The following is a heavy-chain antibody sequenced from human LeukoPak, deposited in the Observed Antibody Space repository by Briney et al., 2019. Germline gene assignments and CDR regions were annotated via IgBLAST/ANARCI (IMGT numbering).Heavy chain of an antibody. J-gene: IGHJ4*02. CDR3: ARHGSQGGATHFDS. CDR2: INYSGNT. V-gene: IGHV4-59*08. D-gene: IGHD1-26*01. CDR1: GGSIRTYY. Sequence: SETLSLTCTVSGGSIRTYYWSWLRQPPGKGLEWTGYINYSGNTKYNPSLKSRVTILVDTSKNQFSLKLSSVTAADAALYYCARHGSQGGATHFDSWGQGTLVTVSS.